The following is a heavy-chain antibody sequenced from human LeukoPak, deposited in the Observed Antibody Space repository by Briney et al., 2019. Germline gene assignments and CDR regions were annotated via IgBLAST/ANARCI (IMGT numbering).Heavy chain of an antibody. D-gene: IGHD3-3*01. CDR3: ARDSRHTIFGVVTLVSIGY. V-gene: IGHV4-39*02. CDR1: GDSISSGPYY. Sequence: SETLSLTCTVSGDSISSGPYYWGWIRQPPGKGLEWIGNIYYGENTYYNPSLKSRVTISIDTSNNQFYLKLSSLTAADTAVYYCARDSRHTIFGVVTLVSIGYWGQGTLVTVSS. J-gene: IGHJ4*02. CDR2: IYYGENT.